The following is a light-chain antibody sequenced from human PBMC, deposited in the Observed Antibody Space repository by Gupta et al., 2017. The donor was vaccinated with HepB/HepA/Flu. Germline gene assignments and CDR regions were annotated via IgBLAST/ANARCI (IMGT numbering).Light chain of an antibody. Sequence: DIQMTQSPSSLSASVGESVTITCRASQSISSYLNWYQQKPGKTPKLLIYAASSLQSGVPSRFSGSGSGTDFTLTISSLQPEDFATYYCQQSYSTPQTFGQGTKLEIK. V-gene: IGKV1-39*01. CDR3: QQSYSTPQT. CDR2: AAS. CDR1: QSISSY. J-gene: IGKJ2*01.